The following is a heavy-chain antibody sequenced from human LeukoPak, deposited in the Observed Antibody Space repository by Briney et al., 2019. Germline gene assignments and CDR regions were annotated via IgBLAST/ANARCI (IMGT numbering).Heavy chain of an antibody. CDR2: INSDGSST. D-gene: IGHD3-9*01. J-gene: IGHJ4*02. V-gene: IGHV3-74*01. CDR3: ARAGRGLRYFDWLTYDY. Sequence: GGSLRLSCAASGFTFDDYGMSWVRQAPGKGLVWVSHINSDGSSTTYADSVKGRFTISRDNAKNTLYLQMNSLRAEDTAVYYCARAGRGLRYFDWLTYDYWGQGTLVTVSS. CDR1: GFTFDDYG.